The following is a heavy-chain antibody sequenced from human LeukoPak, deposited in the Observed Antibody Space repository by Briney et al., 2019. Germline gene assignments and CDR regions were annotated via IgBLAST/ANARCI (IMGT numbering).Heavy chain of an antibody. CDR3: AKRGVVIRVILVGFHKEAQYFDS. CDR1: GFTVSSNY. CDR2: IFGGGST. Sequence: PGGSLRLSCAASGFTVSSNYMSWVRQAPGKGLEWVSVIFGGGSTYYADSVKGRFTISRDNPKNTLYLQMNSLRAEDTAVYFCAKRGVVIRVILVGFHKEAQYFDSWGQGALVTVS. V-gene: IGHV3-53*01. J-gene: IGHJ4*02. D-gene: IGHD2-21*01.